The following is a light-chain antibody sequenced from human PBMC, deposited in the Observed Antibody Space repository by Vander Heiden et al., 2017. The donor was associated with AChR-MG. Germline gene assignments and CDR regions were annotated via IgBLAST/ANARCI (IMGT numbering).Light chain of an antibody. V-gene: IGLV1-47*01. CDR3: AAWDDSLSGWV. J-gene: IGLJ3*02. CDR1: SSNIGSNY. Sequence: SVLTQPPSASGTPGHRVTISGSGSSSNIGSNYVYWYQQLPATAPKLLIYRNNQRPSGVPDRFSGSKSGTSASLAISGLRSEDEADYYCAAWDDSLSGWVFGGGTKLTVL. CDR2: RNN.